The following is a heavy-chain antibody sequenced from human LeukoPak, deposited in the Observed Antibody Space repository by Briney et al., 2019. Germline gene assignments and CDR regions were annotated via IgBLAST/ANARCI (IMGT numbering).Heavy chain of an antibody. Sequence: SETLSLTCSVSGGSFSSNYWTWIRQLPGKGLEWIGYVYHSGSTNYNPSLKSRVTISVDTSKNQFSLKVSSVTAADTAVYYCARLSTPGYCSGGTCPPDYWGQGTLVTVSS. D-gene: IGHD2-15*01. CDR2: VYHSGST. J-gene: IGHJ4*02. V-gene: IGHV4-59*12. CDR1: GGSFSSNY. CDR3: ARLSTPGYCSGGTCPPDY.